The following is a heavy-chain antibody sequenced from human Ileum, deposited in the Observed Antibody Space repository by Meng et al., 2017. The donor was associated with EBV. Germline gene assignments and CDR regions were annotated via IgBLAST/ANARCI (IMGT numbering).Heavy chain of an antibody. CDR2: IYDSISGNT. J-gene: IGHJ4*02. D-gene: IGHD2-8*01. Sequence: EPGPGLLEPSKTPPITRGVAVRPVISDNYRWSWLRQRVGKGLVWIVFIYDSISGNTFYNPSIESRVTLSLDTSKSQFSLKLSSVTAADAAVYYCATYAIGRGGPGYWGQGTLVTVSS. CDR3: ATYAIGRGGPGY. V-gene: IGHV4-30-4*01. CDR1: VRPVISDNYR.